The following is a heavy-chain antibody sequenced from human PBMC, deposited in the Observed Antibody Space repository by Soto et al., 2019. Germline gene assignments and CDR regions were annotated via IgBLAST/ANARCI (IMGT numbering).Heavy chain of an antibody. CDR3: ARLLTGDCSGGSCYRFFGY. D-gene: IGHD2-15*01. CDR2: INHSGST. Sequence: SETLSLTCAVYGGSFSGYYWSWIRQPPGKGLEWIGEINHSGSTNYNPSLKSRVTISVDTSKNQFSLKLSSVTAADTAVYSCARLLTGDCSGGSCYRFFGYWGQGALVTVSS. J-gene: IGHJ4*02. V-gene: IGHV4-34*01. CDR1: GGSFSGYY.